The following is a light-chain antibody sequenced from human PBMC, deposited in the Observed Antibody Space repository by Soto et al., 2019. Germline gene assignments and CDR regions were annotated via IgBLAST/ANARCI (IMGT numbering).Light chain of an antibody. Sequence: VLTQPASVSGSPGQSITISCTGTSSDVGGYKYVSWYQQHPGKAPKFLIYEVSNRPSGVSSRFSGSKSGNTASLTISGLQAEDEADYYCTSKTSTSPYVFGTGTKVTVL. CDR1: SSDVGGYKY. CDR3: TSKTSTSPYV. J-gene: IGLJ1*01. V-gene: IGLV2-14*01. CDR2: EVS.